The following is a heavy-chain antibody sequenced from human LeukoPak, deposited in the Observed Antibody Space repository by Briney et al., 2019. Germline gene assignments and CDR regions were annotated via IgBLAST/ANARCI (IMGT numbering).Heavy chain of an antibody. CDR2: IYAGGSK. J-gene: IGHJ3*02. CDR3: ARADSSSWSAFDI. D-gene: IGHD6-13*01. CDR1: GFALSSNN. V-gene: IGHV3-66*02. Sequence: GGSLRLSCAASGFALSSNNMSWVPQAPGKGLEWVSVIYAGGSKYYADSVKGRFTISRDNSKNTLNLQLNSLRAEDTAVYYCARADSSSWSAFDIWGQGTMVIVSS.